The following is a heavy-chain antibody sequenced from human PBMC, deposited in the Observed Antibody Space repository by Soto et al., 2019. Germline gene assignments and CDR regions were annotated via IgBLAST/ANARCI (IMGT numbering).Heavy chain of an antibody. D-gene: IGHD3-3*01. CDR2: ISGSGGST. Sequence: GGSLRLSCAASGFTFSSYAMNWVRQAPGKGLEWVSAISGSGGSTYYADSVKGRFTISRDNSKNTLYLQMNSLRAEDTAVYYCAKGGFGVVNYFDYWGQGTLVTVSS. CDR3: AKGGFGVVNYFDY. V-gene: IGHV3-23*01. J-gene: IGHJ4*02. CDR1: GFTFSSYA.